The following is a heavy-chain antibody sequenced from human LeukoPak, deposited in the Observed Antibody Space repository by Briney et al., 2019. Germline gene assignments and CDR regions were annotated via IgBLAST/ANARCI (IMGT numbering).Heavy chain of an antibody. V-gene: IGHV3-7*01. J-gene: IGHJ4*02. CDR3: TQNLVAAAGDH. CDR2: IKPDGSVG. CDR1: GFTFSSYW. D-gene: IGHD6-13*01. Sequence: GGSLRLSCAASGFTFSSYWMTWVRRAPGKGLEWVANIKPDGSVGYYVDSVRGRFIISRDNAGNSLYLQMNSLRVEDTAVYYCTQNLVAAAGDHWGQGTQVTVSS.